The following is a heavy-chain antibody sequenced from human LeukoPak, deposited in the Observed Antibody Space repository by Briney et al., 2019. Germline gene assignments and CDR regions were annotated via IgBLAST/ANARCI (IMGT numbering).Heavy chain of an antibody. CDR3: ALLAYCSGGICYSTDFLGYVQH. CDR2: ISGSGGST. CDR1: GFTFSSYA. Sequence: GGSLRLSCAASGFTFSSYAISWVRQAPGKGVEWVSAISGSGGSTYYAGSVKGRFTISRDNSKNTLYLQMNSLRAEDTAVYYCALLAYCSGGICYSTDFLGYVQHWGQGTLVTVSS. J-gene: IGHJ1*01. D-gene: IGHD2-15*01. V-gene: IGHV3-23*01.